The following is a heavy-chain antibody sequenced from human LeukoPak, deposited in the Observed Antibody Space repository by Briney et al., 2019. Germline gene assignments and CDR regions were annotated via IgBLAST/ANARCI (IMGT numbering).Heavy chain of an antibody. CDR3: ARGPTMVRGVIEGYCQH. CDR1: GYTFTSYD. J-gene: IGHJ1*01. V-gene: IGHV1-8*01. D-gene: IGHD3-10*01. Sequence: ASVKVSCKASGYTFTSYDINWVRQATGQGLEWMGWMNPNSGNTGYAQKFQGRVTMTRNTSISTAYMELSSLRSEDTAVYYCARGPTMVRGVIEGYCQHWGQGNLVTVSS. CDR2: MNPNSGNT.